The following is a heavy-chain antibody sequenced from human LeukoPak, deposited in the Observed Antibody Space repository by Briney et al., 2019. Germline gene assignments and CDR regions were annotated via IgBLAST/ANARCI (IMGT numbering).Heavy chain of an antibody. Sequence: SVKVSCKASGGTFSSYAISWVRQAPGQGLEWVGGIIPIFGTANYAQKFQGRVTITADKSTSTAYMELSSLRSEDTAVYYCARAEYSYGLLYYYYYMDVWGKGTTVTVSS. CDR1: GGTFSSYA. D-gene: IGHD5-18*01. V-gene: IGHV1-69*06. CDR2: IIPIFGTA. J-gene: IGHJ6*03. CDR3: ARAEYSYGLLYYYYYMDV.